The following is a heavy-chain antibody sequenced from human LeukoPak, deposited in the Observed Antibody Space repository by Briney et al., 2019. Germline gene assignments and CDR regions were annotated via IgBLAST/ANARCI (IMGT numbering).Heavy chain of an antibody. CDR1: GFIFTDYW. CDR3: VRDGIDGLNDWEY. J-gene: IGHJ1*01. V-gene: IGHV3-7*03. CDR2: TNKDGSEK. D-gene: IGHD1-1*01. Sequence: PGGSLRLSCEASGFIFTDYWMTWARQAPGKGLEWVANTNKDGSEKWYVDSVKGRFTISRDNAKNSLYLQMNSLKAGDTALYYCVRDGIDGLNDWEYWGQGALVTAAS.